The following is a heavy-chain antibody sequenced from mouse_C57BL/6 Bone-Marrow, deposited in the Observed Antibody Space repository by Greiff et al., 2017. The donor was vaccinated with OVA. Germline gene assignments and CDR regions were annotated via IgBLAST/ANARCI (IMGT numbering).Heavy chain of an antibody. CDR2: ISSGSSTL. CDR1: GFTFSDYG. J-gene: IGHJ4*01. V-gene: IGHV5-17*01. CDR3: AREDDGYLYAMDY. Sequence: EVQLVESGGGLVKPGGSLKLSCAASGFTFSDYGMHWVRQAPEKGLEWVAYISSGSSTLYYADTVKGRFTISRDNAKNTLFLQMTSLMSEDTAMYYCAREDDGYLYAMDYWGQGTSVTVSS. D-gene: IGHD2-3*01.